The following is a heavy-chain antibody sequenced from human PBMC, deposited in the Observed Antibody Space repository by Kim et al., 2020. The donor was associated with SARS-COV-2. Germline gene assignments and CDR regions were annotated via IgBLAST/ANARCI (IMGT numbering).Heavy chain of an antibody. CDR2: IYYSGST. CDR1: GGSISSGGYY. D-gene: IGHD3-22*01. Sequence: SETLSLTCTVSGGSISSGGYYWSWIRQHPGKGLEWIGYIYYSGSTYYNPSLKSRVTISVDTSKNQFSLKLSSVTAADTAVYYCARAPGLGTMIVVVNHFDYWGQGTLVTVSS. J-gene: IGHJ4*02. V-gene: IGHV4-31*03. CDR3: ARAPGLGTMIVVVNHFDY.